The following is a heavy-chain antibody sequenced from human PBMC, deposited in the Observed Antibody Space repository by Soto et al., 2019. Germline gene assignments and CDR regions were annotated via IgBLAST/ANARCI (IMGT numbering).Heavy chain of an antibody. CDR1: GFSLSTRGVG. D-gene: IGHD3-16*02. Sequence: QITLKESGPTLVTPTQTLTLTCTFSGFSLSTRGVGVGWLRQPPGKALEWLAVIYWEDDKRYSPSLKNRLTITKDTSKNEVVLTMTNMDPVDTGTYYCSHHGGRTKGADYIGGSYRLNWFDPWGQGTLVTVSS. V-gene: IGHV2-5*02. J-gene: IGHJ5*02. CDR2: IYWEDDK. CDR3: SHHGGRTKGADYIGGSYRLNWFDP.